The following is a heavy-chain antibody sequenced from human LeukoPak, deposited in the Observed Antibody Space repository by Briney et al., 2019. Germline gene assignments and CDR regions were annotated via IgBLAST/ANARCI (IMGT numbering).Heavy chain of an antibody. Sequence: ASVKVSCKVSGYTLTDLSMHWVRQAPGKGLEWMGGFDPEDGETIYTQKFQGRVTMTEDTSTDTAYMELSSLRSEDTAVYYCATGILGVVKCFDYWGQGTLVTVSS. D-gene: IGHD3-3*01. CDR2: FDPEDGET. CDR1: GYTLTDLS. CDR3: ATGILGVVKCFDY. J-gene: IGHJ4*02. V-gene: IGHV1-24*01.